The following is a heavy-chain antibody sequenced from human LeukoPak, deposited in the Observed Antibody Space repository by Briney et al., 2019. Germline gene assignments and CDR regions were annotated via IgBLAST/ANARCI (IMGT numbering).Heavy chain of an antibody. Sequence: SETLSLTCTVSGGSISSGGYYWSWIRQHPGKGLEWIGYIYYSGSTYYNPSLKSRVTISVDTSENQFSLKLSSVTAADTAVYYCARGWGGYYSPNWFDPWGQGTLVTVSS. CDR3: ARGWGGYYSPNWFDP. CDR2: IYYSGST. CDR1: GGSISSGGYY. D-gene: IGHD3-3*01. J-gene: IGHJ5*02. V-gene: IGHV4-31*03.